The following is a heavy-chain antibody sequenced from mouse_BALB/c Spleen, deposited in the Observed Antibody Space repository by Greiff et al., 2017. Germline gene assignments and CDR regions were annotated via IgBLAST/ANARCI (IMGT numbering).Heavy chain of an antibody. D-gene: IGHD2-4*01. V-gene: IGHV1S135*01. J-gene: IGHJ3*01. CDR2: IDPYNGGT. CDR3: ARCYYDYDEGAWFAY. Sequence: VQLKESGPELVKPGASVKVSCKASGYSFTDYNMYWVKQSHGKSLEWIGYIDPYNGGTSYNQKFKGKATLTVDKSSSTAFMHLNSLTSEDSAVYYCARCYYDYDEGAWFAYWGQGTLVTVSA. CDR1: GYSFTDYN.